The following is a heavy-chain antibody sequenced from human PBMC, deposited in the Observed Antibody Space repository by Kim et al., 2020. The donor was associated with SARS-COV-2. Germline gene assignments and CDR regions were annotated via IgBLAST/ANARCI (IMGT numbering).Heavy chain of an antibody. D-gene: IGHD1-20*01. J-gene: IGHJ3*02. CDR1: GFTFDDYA. CDR2: ISWNSGSI. Sequence: GGSLRLSCAASGFTFDDYAMHWVRQAPGKGLEWVSGISWNSGSIGYADSVKGRFTISRDNAKNSLYLQMNSLRAEDTALYYCAKDLTGTPYDAFDIWGQG. CDR3: AKDLTGTPYDAFDI. V-gene: IGHV3-9*01.